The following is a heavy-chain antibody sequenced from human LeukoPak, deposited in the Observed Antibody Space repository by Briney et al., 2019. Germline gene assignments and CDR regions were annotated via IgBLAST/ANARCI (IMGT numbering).Heavy chain of an antibody. CDR1: GFTFSDYY. D-gene: IGHD3-16*02. V-gene: IGHV3-11*04. CDR2: ISTSSSTI. J-gene: IGHJ3*02. Sequence: GGSLRLSCAASGFTFSDYYMSWIRQAPGKGLEWVSYISTSSSTIYFADSVKGRFTISRDSAKNALYLQMNSLRAEDTAVYYCAREWGGELSLRGAFDIWGQGTMVTVSS. CDR3: AREWGGELSLRGAFDI.